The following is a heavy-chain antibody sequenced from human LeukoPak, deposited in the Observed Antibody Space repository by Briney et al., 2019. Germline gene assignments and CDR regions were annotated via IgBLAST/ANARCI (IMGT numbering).Heavy chain of an antibody. CDR3: ARGGYGSGGDYFDY. J-gene: IGHJ4*02. D-gene: IGHD3-10*01. CDR2: IGTAGDT. Sequence: GGSLRLSCAASGFTFSSYDMHWVRQATGKGLEWVSAIGTAGDTYYPGSVKGRFTISRENAKNSLYLQMNSLRAGDTAVYYCARGGYGSGGDYFDYWGQGTLVTVSS. V-gene: IGHV3-13*01. CDR1: GFTFSSYD.